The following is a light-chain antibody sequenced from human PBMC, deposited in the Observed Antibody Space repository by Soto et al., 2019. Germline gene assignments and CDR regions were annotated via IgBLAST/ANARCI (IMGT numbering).Light chain of an antibody. J-gene: IGLJ2*01. CDR1: SRDVGGYKY. V-gene: IGLV2-14*01. Sequence: QSALTQPASVSRSPGQSITISCTGTSRDVGGYKYVSWYQQHPGKAPKLIIYEVSNRPSGVSNRFSGSKSGNTASLTISGLQAEDEADYYCTSYRGSSTLVFGGGTQLTVL. CDR2: EVS. CDR3: TSYRGSSTLV.